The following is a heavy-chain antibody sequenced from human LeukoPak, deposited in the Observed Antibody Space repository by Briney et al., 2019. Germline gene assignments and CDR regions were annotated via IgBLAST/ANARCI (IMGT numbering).Heavy chain of an antibody. J-gene: IGHJ3*02. D-gene: IGHD3-10*01. CDR3: SRFGESATGDDAFDI. CDR2: IRSKAYGGTT. V-gene: IGHV3-49*03. CDR1: GFTFGDYA. Sequence: GGSLRLSCTASGFTFGDYAMSWFRQAPGKGLEWVGFIRSKAYGGTTEYAASVKGRFTISRDDSKTIAYLQINSLKTEDTAVYYCSRFGESATGDDAFDIWGQGTMVTVSS.